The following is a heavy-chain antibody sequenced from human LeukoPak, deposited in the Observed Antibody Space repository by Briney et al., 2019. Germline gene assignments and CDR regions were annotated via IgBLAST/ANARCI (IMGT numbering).Heavy chain of an antibody. CDR3: ARETTVTAPDAFDI. V-gene: IGHV3-21*04. J-gene: IGHJ3*02. Sequence: GGSLRLSCAASGFTFSSYSMNWVRQAPGKGLEWVSSISSSSSYIYYADSVKGRFTISRDNSKNTLYVQMNSLRAEDTAVYYCARETTVTAPDAFDIWGQGTMVTVSS. D-gene: IGHD4-17*01. CDR1: GFTFSSYS. CDR2: ISSSSSYI.